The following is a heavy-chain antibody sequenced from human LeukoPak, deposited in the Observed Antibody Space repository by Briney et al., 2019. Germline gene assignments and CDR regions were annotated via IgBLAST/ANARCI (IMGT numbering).Heavy chain of an antibody. CDR3: ARSPPQWELPNYFDY. Sequence: SETLSLTCTVSGGSISSSDYYWAWIRQPPGKGLEWIASINYSGATYYNPSLKSRITISADSSKNQYSLNLSSVTAADTAVYYCARSPPQWELPNYFDYWGQGTLVTVSS. D-gene: IGHD1-26*01. CDR2: INYSGAT. J-gene: IGHJ4*02. CDR1: GGSISSSDYY. V-gene: IGHV4-39*01.